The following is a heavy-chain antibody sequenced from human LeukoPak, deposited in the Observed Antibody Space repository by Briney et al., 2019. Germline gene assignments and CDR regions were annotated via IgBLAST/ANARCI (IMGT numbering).Heavy chain of an antibody. D-gene: IGHD2-2*01. J-gene: IGHJ4*02. CDR3: ARASWGSLGGLPVDY. CDR2: IWYDGSNK. Sequence: GGSLILSCAASGFTFSSYSMNWVRQAPGEGLEWVAVIWYDGSNKYYADSVKGRFTISRDNSKNTLYLQMNSLRAEDTAVYYCARASWGSLGGLPVDYWGQGTLVTVSS. CDR1: GFTFSSYS. V-gene: IGHV3-33*08.